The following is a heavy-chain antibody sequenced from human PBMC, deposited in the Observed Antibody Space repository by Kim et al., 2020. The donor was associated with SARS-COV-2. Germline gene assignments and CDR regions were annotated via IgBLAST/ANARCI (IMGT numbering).Heavy chain of an antibody. CDR1: GGSISSGSYY. J-gene: IGHJ6*02. V-gene: IGHV4-61*02. Sequence: SETLSLTCTVSGGSISSGSYYWSWIRQPAGKGLEWIGRIYTSGSTNYNPSLKSRVTISVDTSKNQFSLKLSSVTAADTAVYYCARVGDYYYGMDVWGQGTTVTVSS. CDR3: ARVGDYYYGMDV. CDR2: IYTSGST.